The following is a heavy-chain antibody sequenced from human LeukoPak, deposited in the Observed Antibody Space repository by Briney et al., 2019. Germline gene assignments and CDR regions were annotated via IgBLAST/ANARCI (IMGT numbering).Heavy chain of an antibody. CDR3: VREAAVPGIDP. Sequence: SETLSLTCAVSGYSITSGFSWGWIRQPPGKGLEWIAAISYYGSTNYQSILQSRLTISRDTSKNEFSLRLTSVTASDTAVYYCVREAAVPGIDPWGQGTLATVSS. CDR2: ISYYGST. D-gene: IGHD6-25*01. J-gene: IGHJ5*02. CDR1: GYSITSGFS. V-gene: IGHV4-38-2*02.